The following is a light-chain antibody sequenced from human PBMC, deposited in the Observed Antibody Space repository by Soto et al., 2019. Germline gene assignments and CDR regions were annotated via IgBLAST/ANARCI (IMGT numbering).Light chain of an antibody. J-gene: IGLJ2*01. Sequence: QSVLTQPRSVSGSPGQSVTFSCTGTSGDIGAYNYVSWYQFHPGKAPKMIIYDNNKRPSGIPDRFSGSKSGTSATLGITGLQTGDEADYYCGTWDSSLSAVVFGGGTKVTVL. V-gene: IGLV1-51*01. CDR2: DNN. CDR1: SGDIGAYNY. CDR3: GTWDSSLSAVV.